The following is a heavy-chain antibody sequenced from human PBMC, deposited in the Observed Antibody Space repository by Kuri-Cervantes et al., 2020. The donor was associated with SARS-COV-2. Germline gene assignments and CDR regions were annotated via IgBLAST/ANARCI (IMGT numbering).Heavy chain of an antibody. Sequence: GESLKISCAASGCTFSSYWMSWVRQAPGKGLEWVANIKQDGSEKYYVDSVKGRFTISRDNAKNSLYLQMNSLRAEDTAVYYCARKRNNYDFWSGPIYYFDYWGQGTLVTVSS. V-gene: IGHV3-7*01. D-gene: IGHD3-3*01. CDR1: GCTFSSYW. CDR2: IKQDGSEK. J-gene: IGHJ4*02. CDR3: ARKRNNYDFWSGPIYYFDY.